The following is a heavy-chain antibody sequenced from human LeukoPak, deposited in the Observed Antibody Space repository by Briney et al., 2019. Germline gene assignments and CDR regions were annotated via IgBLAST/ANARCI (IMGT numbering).Heavy chain of an antibody. V-gene: IGHV4-39*07. CDR3: ARESSSWYGGGY. J-gene: IGHJ4*02. Sequence: SETLSLTGTVSGGSISSSSYYWGWIRQPPGKGLEWIGSIYYSGSTYYNPSLKSRVTISVDTSKNQFSLKLSSVTAADTAVYYCARESSSWYGGGYWGQGTLVTVSS. CDR2: IYYSGST. D-gene: IGHD6-13*01. CDR1: GGSISSSSYY.